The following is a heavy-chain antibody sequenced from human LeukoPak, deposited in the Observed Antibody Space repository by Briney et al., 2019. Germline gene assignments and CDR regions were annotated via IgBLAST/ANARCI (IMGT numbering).Heavy chain of an antibody. V-gene: IGHV3-33*01. CDR3: ARDFPAEQQLPDN. J-gene: IGHJ4*02. CDR2: IWYDGSNK. Sequence: PGRSLRLSCVASGFTFSSYGMHWVRQAPGKGLEWVAVIWYDGSNKYYADSVKGRFTISRDNSKNRLYLQMNSLRAEDSAVYYCARDFPAEQQLPDNWGQGTLVTVSS. D-gene: IGHD6-13*01. CDR1: GFTFSSYG.